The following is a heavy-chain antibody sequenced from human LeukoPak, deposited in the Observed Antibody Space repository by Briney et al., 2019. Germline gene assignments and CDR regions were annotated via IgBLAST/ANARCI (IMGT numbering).Heavy chain of an antibody. CDR2: ISHSGST. CDR3: ARPSSTSHAAAFDI. V-gene: IGHV4-61*08. CDR1: GGSISSSAYY. Sequence: SETLSLTCTVSGGSISSSAYYWSWVRQPPGKGLEWIGYISHSGSTKYNPSLKSRVTISVDTSKNQFSLKVRSVTAADTAVYFCARPSSTSHAAAFDIWGQGTMVTVSS. J-gene: IGHJ3*02. D-gene: IGHD2-2*01.